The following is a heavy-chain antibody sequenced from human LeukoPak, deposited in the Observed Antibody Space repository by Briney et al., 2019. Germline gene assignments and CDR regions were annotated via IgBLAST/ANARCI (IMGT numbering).Heavy chain of an antibody. Sequence: ASVKVSCKASGGTFSSYAISWVRQAPGQGLEWMGGIIPIFGTANYAQKFQGRVTITTDESTSTAYMELSSLRSEDTAVYYCARGGADSGYENNWFDPWGQGTLVTVSS. CDR1: GGTFSSYA. CDR3: ARGGADSGYENNWFDP. D-gene: IGHD5-12*01. CDR2: IIPIFGTA. V-gene: IGHV1-69*05. J-gene: IGHJ5*02.